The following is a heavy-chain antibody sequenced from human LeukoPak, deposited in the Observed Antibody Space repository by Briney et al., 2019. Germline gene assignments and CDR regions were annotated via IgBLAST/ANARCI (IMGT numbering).Heavy chain of an antibody. V-gene: IGHV1-18*01. D-gene: IGHD2-2*02. CDR3: ARDLAWGYCDPGHCDSTNWYTEDWLDF. J-gene: IGHJ5*01. CDR2: ISGYNGNT. Sequence: ASVKVSCKASGYTFTSYDINWVRQATGQGLEWMGWISGYNGNTNYAQKFQGRVTMTTDTSTSTAYMEVRSLRSDDTAVYYCARDLAWGYCDPGHCDSTNWYTEDWLDFWGQGTLVSVSS. CDR1: GYTFTSYD.